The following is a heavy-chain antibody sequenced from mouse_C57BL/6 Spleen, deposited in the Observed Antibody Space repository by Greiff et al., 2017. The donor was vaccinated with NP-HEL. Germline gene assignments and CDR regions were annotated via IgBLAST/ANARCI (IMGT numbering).Heavy chain of an antibody. CDR1: GFTFSDYG. CDR2: ISSGSSTI. D-gene: IGHD2-4*01. J-gene: IGHJ4*01. Sequence: EVQLVESGGGLVKPGGSLKLSCAASGFTFSDYGMHWVRQAPAKGLEWVAYISSGSSTIYYADTVKGRFTISRDNAKNTLFLQMTSLRSEDTAMYYCARAVYYDYVYAMDYWGQGTSVTVSS. V-gene: IGHV5-17*01. CDR3: ARAVYYDYVYAMDY.